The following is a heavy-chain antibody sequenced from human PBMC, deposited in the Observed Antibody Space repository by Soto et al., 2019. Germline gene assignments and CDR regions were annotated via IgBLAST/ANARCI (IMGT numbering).Heavy chain of an antibody. CDR2: INPILSMS. CDR1: GDTFTFYS. J-gene: IGHJ4*02. CDR3: ASSYGSGYRAFDY. Sequence: QVQLVQSGAEVKRPGSSVKVSCKASGDTFTFYSIKWVRQAPGLGLEWMGRINPILSMSNYAQRFQGRVTMTADKSTSTAYMELSSLRSEDTATYYCASSYGSGYRAFDYWGQGALVTVSS. V-gene: IGHV1-69*02. D-gene: IGHD3-10*01.